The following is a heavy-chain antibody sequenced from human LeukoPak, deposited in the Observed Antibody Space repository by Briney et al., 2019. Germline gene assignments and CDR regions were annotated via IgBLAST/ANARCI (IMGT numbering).Heavy chain of an antibody. D-gene: IGHD6-13*01. CDR3: AKDLSRSAAAGNFDY. Sequence: PGGSLRLSCAASGFTFSYYAMSWVRQAPGKGLEWVSAISGRGDSTYYADSVKGRFTISRDNSKNTLYLQMNSLRAEDTAVYYCAKDLSRSAAAGNFDYWGQGTLVTVSS. CDR1: GFTFSYYA. J-gene: IGHJ4*02. CDR2: ISGRGDST. V-gene: IGHV3-23*01.